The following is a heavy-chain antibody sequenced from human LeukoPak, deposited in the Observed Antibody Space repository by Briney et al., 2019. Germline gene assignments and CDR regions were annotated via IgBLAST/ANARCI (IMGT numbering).Heavy chain of an antibody. D-gene: IGHD3-22*01. CDR2: IYSGGTT. Sequence: PGGSLRLSCAASGFTVSSNYMSWVRQAPGKGLEWVSVIYSGGTTYYADSVKGRFTISRDDSKNTLYLQMNSLRAEDTAVYYCARHYDRSGYYSRPDSPFDYGGQGTLVTVSS. J-gene: IGHJ4*02. V-gene: IGHV3-53*01. CDR1: GFTVSSNY. CDR3: ARHYDRSGYYSRPDSPFDY.